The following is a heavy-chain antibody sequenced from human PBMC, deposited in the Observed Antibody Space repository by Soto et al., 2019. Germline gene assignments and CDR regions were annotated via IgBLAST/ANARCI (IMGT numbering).Heavy chain of an antibody. Sequence: QLQLQESGPGLVKPSETLSLTCTDSGGSISSGSYFWGCIRQPPGKGLEWIGTVYYSGSTYYNPSLRSRVTISVDTSKNQFSLKLNTVTAADTAVYYCVRRGGAVAGTSRFDSWGQGMLVTVSS. CDR1: GGSISSGSYF. CDR3: VRRGGAVAGTSRFDS. CDR2: VYYSGST. V-gene: IGHV4-39*01. D-gene: IGHD6-19*01. J-gene: IGHJ4*02.